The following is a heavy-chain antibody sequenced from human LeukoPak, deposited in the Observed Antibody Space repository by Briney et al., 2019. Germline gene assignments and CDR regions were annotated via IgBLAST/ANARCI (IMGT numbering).Heavy chain of an antibody. V-gene: IGHV3-30*03. Sequence: PGGSLRLSCAASGFTFSSYGMHWVRQAPGKGLEWVAVISYDGSNKYYADSVKGRFTISRDNSKNTLYLQMNSLRAEDTAVYYCARFDVWGSYRYTLNYFDYWGQGTLVTVSS. CDR1: GFTFSSYG. CDR3: ARFDVWGSYRYTLNYFDY. CDR2: ISYDGSNK. J-gene: IGHJ4*02. D-gene: IGHD3-16*02.